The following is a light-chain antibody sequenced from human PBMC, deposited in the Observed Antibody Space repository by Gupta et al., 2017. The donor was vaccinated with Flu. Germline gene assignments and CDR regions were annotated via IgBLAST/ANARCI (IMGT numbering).Light chain of an antibody. CDR2: DVT. CDR1: SSDVGRSDS. CDR3: SSYTSDSNIYV. J-gene: IGLJ1*01. Sequence: SALTQPASVSGSPGQSITISCSGTSSDVGRSDSVSWYQQHPDQAPKLIIFDVTNRPSGVASRFSGSKSGKTASLTITWVQAEDETDYYCSSYTSDSNIYVFGTGTKVTVL. V-gene: IGLV2-14*01.